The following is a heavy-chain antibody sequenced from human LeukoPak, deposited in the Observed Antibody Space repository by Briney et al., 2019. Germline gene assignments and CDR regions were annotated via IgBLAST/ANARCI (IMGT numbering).Heavy chain of an antibody. CDR2: IQNDGSDK. Sequence: PGGSLRLSCAASGFTLSNFGMHWVRQAPGKGLEWVTFIQNDGSDKYYAASVKGRFTISRDNSKNTVYLHMNSLRADDTALYYCAREGGRAAAGRFDYWGQGTLVTVSS. J-gene: IGHJ4*02. CDR3: AREGGRAAAGRFDY. CDR1: GFTLSNFG. D-gene: IGHD6-13*01. V-gene: IGHV3-30*02.